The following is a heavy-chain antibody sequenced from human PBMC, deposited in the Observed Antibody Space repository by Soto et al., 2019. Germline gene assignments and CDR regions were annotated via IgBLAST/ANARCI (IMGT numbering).Heavy chain of an antibody. V-gene: IGHV3-30*04. D-gene: IGHD1-26*01. Sequence: QVQLVESGGGVVQPGRSLSLSCAASGFTFSDYPMHWVRQAPGKGLEWVAVISYDGRVKYYVDSVKGRFTISRDDSKTTLDLQMNSLRVDDTAVYYCARDFIVGAPDYFDYWGQGTLVTVSS. J-gene: IGHJ4*02. CDR1: GFTFSDYP. CDR3: ARDFIVGAPDYFDY. CDR2: ISYDGRVK.